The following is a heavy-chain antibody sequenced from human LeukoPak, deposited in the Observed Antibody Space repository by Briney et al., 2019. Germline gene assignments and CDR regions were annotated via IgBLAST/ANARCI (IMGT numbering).Heavy chain of an antibody. D-gene: IGHD1-14*01. CDR3: TRNPDGRNWFDP. CDR2: ISSDESST. J-gene: IGHJ5*02. CDR1: GFTFSSYA. V-gene: IGHV3-74*01. Sequence: GESLRLSCAASGFTFSSYAMHWVRQAPGKGLVWVSHISSDESSTTYADSVKGRFTISRDNRKNTLYLQMNSLRVEDTAMYYCTRNPDGRNWFDPWGQGTLVTVSS.